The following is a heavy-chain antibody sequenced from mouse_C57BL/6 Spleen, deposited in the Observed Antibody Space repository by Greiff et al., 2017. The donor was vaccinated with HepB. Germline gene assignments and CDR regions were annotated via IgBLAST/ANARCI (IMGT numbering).Heavy chain of an antibody. D-gene: IGHD2-9*01. Sequence: DVQLVESGGGLVQPKGSLKLSCAASGFTFNTYAMHWVRQAPGKGLEWVARIRSKSSNYATYYADSVKDRFTISRDDSQSMLYLQMNNLKTEDTAMYYCVRERPYYGYPYAMDYWGQGTSVTVSS. CDR1: GFTFNTYA. CDR3: VRERPYYGYPYAMDY. V-gene: IGHV10-3*01. CDR2: IRSKSSNYAT. J-gene: IGHJ4*01.